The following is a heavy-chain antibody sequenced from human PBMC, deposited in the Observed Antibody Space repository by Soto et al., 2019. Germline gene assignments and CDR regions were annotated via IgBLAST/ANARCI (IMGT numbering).Heavy chain of an antibody. CDR1: GYTFTSYG. Sequence: ASVKVSCKASGYTFTSYGISWVRQAPGQGLEWMGWISAYNGNTNYAQKLQGRVTINPDTSKNQFSLQLNSVTPEDTAVYYCARDVNGDYEAYFDYWGQGTLVTVSS. V-gene: IGHV1-18*01. D-gene: IGHD4-17*01. J-gene: IGHJ4*02. CDR3: ARDVNGDYEAYFDY. CDR2: ISAYNGNT.